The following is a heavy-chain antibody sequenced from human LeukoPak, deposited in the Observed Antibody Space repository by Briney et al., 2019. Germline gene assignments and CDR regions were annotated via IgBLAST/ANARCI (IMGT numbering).Heavy chain of an antibody. V-gene: IGHV3-64*01. J-gene: IGHJ4*02. CDR2: ISSNGGGT. CDR1: GFTFSNYA. Sequence: GGSLRLSCAASGFTFSNYAMHWVRQAPGKGLEYVSAISSNGGGTYYANSVKGRFTISRDNSKNTLYLQMGSLRAEDMAVYYCARGRYSSSLFDYWGQGTLVTVSS. CDR3: ARGRYSSSLFDY. D-gene: IGHD6-6*01.